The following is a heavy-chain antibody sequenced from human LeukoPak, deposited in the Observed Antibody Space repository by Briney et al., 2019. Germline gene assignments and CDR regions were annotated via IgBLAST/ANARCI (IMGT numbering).Heavy chain of an antibody. CDR3: ARVYSTAWFDY. V-gene: IGHV3-11*05. CDR1: GFTLNDYY. D-gene: IGHD6-13*01. J-gene: IGHJ4*02. CDR2: ISSSSSYT. Sequence: GGSLRLSCAASGFTLNDYYMIWIRQAPGKGLEWVSYISSSSSYTNYADSVKGRFTISKGNAKNSLFLQMDSLRPEDTAVYYCARVYSTAWFDYWGQGTLVSVSS.